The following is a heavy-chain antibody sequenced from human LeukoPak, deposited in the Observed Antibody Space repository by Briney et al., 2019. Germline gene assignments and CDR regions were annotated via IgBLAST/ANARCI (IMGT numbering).Heavy chain of an antibody. CDR1: GFTFSSYG. CDR3: AKGETGYCSGGSCYNEY. Sequence: GGSLRLSCAASGFTFSSYGMHWGRQAPGKGLEWVAVISYDGSNKYYADSVKGRFTISRDNSKNTLYLQMNSLRAEDTAVYYCAKGETGYCSGGSCYNEYWGQGTLVTVSS. J-gene: IGHJ4*02. CDR2: ISYDGSNK. V-gene: IGHV3-30*18. D-gene: IGHD2-15*01.